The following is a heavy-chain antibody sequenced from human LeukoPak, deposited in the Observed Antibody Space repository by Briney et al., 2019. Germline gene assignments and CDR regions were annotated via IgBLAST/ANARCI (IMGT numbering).Heavy chain of an antibody. J-gene: IGHJ4*02. Sequence: LGGSLRLSCAASGFTFSSYWMSWVRQAPGKGLEWVANIKQDGSEKYYVDSVKGRFTISRDNSKNTLYLQMNSLRAEDTAVYYCAKGNDYVWGSYRPTYFDYWGQGTLVTVSS. CDR1: GFTFSSYW. D-gene: IGHD3-16*02. V-gene: IGHV3-7*03. CDR3: AKGNDYVWGSYRPTYFDY. CDR2: IKQDGSEK.